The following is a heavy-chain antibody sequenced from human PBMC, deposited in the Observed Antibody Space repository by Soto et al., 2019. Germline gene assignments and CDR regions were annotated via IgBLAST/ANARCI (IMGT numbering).Heavy chain of an antibody. CDR3: ARDYFSGGSCSHFHY. CDR1: GFTFSRSS. V-gene: IGHV3-21*01. Sequence: GGSLRISCAAPGFTFSRSSMNWVRQAQGKGLEWVSSISSSSSYIYYADSVKGRFTISRDNAKNSLYLQMNSLRAADTAVYYCARDYFSGGSCSHFHYSIQGTLVSVS. J-gene: IGHJ4*02. D-gene: IGHD2-15*01. CDR2: ISSSSSYI.